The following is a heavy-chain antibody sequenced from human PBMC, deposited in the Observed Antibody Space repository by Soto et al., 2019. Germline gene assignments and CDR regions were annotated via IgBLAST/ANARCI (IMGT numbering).Heavy chain of an antibody. CDR3: ARPRSLNRSGAFDI. J-gene: IGHJ3*02. Sequence: SGGSLRLSCAASGFTFSEYDMHWVRQAPGKGLEWVAVIWYDGSNKYYADSVKGRFTISRDNSKNTLYLQMNSLRAEDTALYYCARPRSLNRSGAFDIWDQGTKVTVSS. CDR1: GFTFSEYD. V-gene: IGHV3-33*01. D-gene: IGHD3-10*01. CDR2: IWYDGSNK.